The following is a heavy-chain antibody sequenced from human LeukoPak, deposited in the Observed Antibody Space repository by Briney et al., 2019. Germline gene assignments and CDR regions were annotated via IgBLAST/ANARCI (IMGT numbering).Heavy chain of an antibody. CDR1: GGSFSGYY. J-gene: IGHJ5*02. Sequence: PSETLSLTCAVYGGSFSGYYWSWIRQPPGKGLEWMGEINHSGSTNYNPSLKSRVTISADTSKTQFSLKPSSVTAAATAVYYCARSYCSSTSCPFNWFDPWGQGTLVTVSS. D-gene: IGHD2-2*01. CDR2: INHSGST. V-gene: IGHV4-34*01. CDR3: ARSYCSSTSCPFNWFDP.